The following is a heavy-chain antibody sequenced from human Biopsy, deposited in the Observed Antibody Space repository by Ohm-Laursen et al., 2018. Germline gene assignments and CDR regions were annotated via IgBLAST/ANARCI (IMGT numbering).Heavy chain of an antibody. D-gene: IGHD4-17*01. J-gene: IGHJ6*02. Sequence: SLRLSCTASGFTLTNYGMNWVRQAPGKGLEWVSSISNSGSFIYFADSVKGRFTISRDNARNSLYLQMNSLRAEDTAVYYCGRGQTVAPGYYGMDVWGQGTTVTVSS. CDR3: GRGQTVAPGYYGMDV. V-gene: IGHV3-21*01. CDR1: GFTLTNYG. CDR2: ISNSGSFI.